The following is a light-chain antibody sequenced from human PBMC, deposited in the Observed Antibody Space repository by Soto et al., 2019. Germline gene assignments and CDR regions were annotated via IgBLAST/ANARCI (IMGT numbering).Light chain of an antibody. CDR3: SSYTSISTKV. V-gene: IGLV2-14*01. CDR1: SSDVGAFNS. CDR2: EVS. Sequence: QSALTQPASVSGSLGQSITISCTGTSSDVGAFNSVSWYQQHPGKAPKLVIYEVSNRPSGVSNRFSGSKSGNTASLTISGLQAEDEADYYCSSYTSISTKVFGTGTKVTVL. J-gene: IGLJ1*01.